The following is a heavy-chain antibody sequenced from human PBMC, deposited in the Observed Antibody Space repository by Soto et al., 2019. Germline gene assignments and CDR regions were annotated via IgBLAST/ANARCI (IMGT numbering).Heavy chain of an antibody. Sequence: PGGSLRLSCGASGFTFSTYNMHWVRQGPGKGLVWVSLISGSGVSAYYADSVKGRFTISRDNSKNTLYLQMNSLRAEDTAVYYCAKVPDYYGSGASDNYFDYWGQRTLVTVSS. CDR2: ISGSGVSA. D-gene: IGHD3-10*01. J-gene: IGHJ4*02. CDR3: AKVPDYYGSGASDNYFDY. V-gene: IGHV3-23*01. CDR1: GFTFSTYN.